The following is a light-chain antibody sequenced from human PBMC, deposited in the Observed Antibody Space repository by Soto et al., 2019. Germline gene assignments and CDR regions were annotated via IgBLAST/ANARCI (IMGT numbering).Light chain of an antibody. CDR1: QDISNY. J-gene: IGKJ1*01. CDR3: QKYNSAHPWT. V-gene: IGKV1-27*01. Sequence: DIQMTQSPSSLSASVGDRVTITCRATQDISNYLAWYQQKPGKVPNLLIYAASTLQSGVPSRFSGSGSATEFTLTICCLQPEDVPTYYCQKYNSAHPWTFGQGTKVEI. CDR2: AAS.